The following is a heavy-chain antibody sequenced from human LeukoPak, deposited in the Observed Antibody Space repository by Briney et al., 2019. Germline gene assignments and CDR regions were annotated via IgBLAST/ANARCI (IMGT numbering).Heavy chain of an antibody. CDR1: GFSFIGDW. V-gene: IGHV3-74*01. D-gene: IGHD3-16*01. CDR3: ARGIRGNSGTFAP. CDR2: INPDGSSA. J-gene: IGHJ5*02. Sequence: PGGSLRLSCEASGFSFIGDWRLWVRQAPGKGLVWVSRINPDGSSAYYADSVKGRFSISRDNAKNTLYLQMNSLRAEDTAVYYCARGIRGNSGTFAPWGQRTLVTVSS.